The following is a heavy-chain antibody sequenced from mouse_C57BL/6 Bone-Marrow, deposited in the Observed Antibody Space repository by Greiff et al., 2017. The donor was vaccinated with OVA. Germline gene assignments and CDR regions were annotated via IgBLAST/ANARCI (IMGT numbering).Heavy chain of an antibody. CDR2: ISSGSSTI. J-gene: IGHJ3*01. V-gene: IGHV5-17*03. Sequence: EVKLVESGGGLVKPGGSLKLSCAASGFTFSDYGMHWVRQAPEKGLEWVAYISSGSSTIYYADTVKGRFTISRDNAKNTLYLQMSRLKSEDTAMYYCARHPTYWGQGTLVTVSA. CDR3: ARHPTY. CDR1: GFTFSDYG.